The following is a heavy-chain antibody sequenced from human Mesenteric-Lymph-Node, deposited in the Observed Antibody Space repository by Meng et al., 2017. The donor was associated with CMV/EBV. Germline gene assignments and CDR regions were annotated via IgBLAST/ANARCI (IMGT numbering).Heavy chain of an antibody. J-gene: IGHJ6*02. Sequence: SVKVSCKASGGTFSSYAISWVRQAPGQGLEWMGGIIPILGIANYAQKFQGRVTITADKSTSTAYMELSSLRSEDTAVYYCARDIPGGHYYYGMDVWGQGTTVTVSS. D-gene: IGHD2-2*02. CDR2: IIPILGIA. V-gene: IGHV1-69*10. CDR3: ARDIPGGHYYYGMDV. CDR1: GGTFSSYA.